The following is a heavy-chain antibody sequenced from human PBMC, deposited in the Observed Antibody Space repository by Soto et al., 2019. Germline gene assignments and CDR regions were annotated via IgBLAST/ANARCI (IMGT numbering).Heavy chain of an antibody. CDR1: GYAFEDYS. D-gene: IGHD5-12*01. CDR2: ISWDGEST. CDR3: AKVGQLDITTGHAYFDH. J-gene: IGHJ4*02. Sequence: PGGSLRLSGATSGYAFEDYSIHWVRQVPWKGLEWVSLISWDGESTYYADPVKGRFTVSRDNSEKSLYLQMNSVRVDDTALYYCAKVGQLDITTGHAYFDHWGQGNLVTVSS. V-gene: IGHV3-43*01.